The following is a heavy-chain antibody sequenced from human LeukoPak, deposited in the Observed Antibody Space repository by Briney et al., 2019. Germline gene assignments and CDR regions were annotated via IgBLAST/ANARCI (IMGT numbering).Heavy chain of an antibody. J-gene: IGHJ5*02. CDR3: ARGRGAAASWFDP. CDR2: IYYSGST. CDR1: GGSISSYY. V-gene: IGHV4-59*01. D-gene: IGHD6-13*01. Sequence: PSETLSLTCTVSGGSISSYYWSWIRQPPGKGLEWIGYIYYSGSTNYNPSLKSRVTISVDTSKNQFSLKLSSVTAADTAVYYCARGRGAAASWFDPWGQGTLVTVSS.